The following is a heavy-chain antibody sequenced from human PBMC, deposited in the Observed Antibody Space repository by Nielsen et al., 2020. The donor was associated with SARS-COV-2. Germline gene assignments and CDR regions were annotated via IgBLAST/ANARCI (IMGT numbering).Heavy chain of an antibody. J-gene: IGHJ5*02. V-gene: IGHV2-5*01. CDR3: ASSYGDYIPGWFDP. D-gene: IGHD4-17*01. Sequence: SGPTLVQPPPTLTLTCTFSGFSLSTSGVGVGWIRQPPGKALEWLALIYWNDDKRYSPSLKSRLTITKDTSKNQVVLTMTNMDPVDTATYYCASSYGDYIPGWFDPWGQGTLVTVSS. CDR1: GFSLSTSGVG. CDR2: IYWNDDK.